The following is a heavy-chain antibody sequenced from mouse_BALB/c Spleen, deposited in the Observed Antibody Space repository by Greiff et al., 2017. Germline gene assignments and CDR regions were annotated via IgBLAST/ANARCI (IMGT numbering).Heavy chain of an antibody. V-gene: IGHV2-2*02. D-gene: IGHD6-5*01. CDR2: IWSGGST. J-gene: IGHJ3*01. Sequence: VQLVESGPGLVQPSQSLSITCTVSGFSLTSYGVHWVRQSPGKGLEWLGVIWSGGSTDYNAAFISRLSISKDNSKSQVFFKMNSLQANDTAIYYCARIGYGAWFAYWGQGTLVTVSA. CDR3: ARIGYGAWFAY. CDR1: GFSLTSYG.